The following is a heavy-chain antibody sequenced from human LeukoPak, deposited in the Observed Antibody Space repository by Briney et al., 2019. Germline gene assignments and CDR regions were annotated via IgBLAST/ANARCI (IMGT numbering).Heavy chain of an antibody. CDR3: ARGLFYGSGSYSY. CDR1: GYTFTNYY. Sequence: GASVKVSCKASGYTFTNYYMHWLRQAPGQGLEWMGWVNPNSGDTNYAQKFQGRVTMTRDTSISTAYMELSRLRSDDTAVYYCARGLFYGSGSYSYWGQGTLVTVSS. CDR2: VNPNSGDT. D-gene: IGHD3-10*01. V-gene: IGHV1-2*02. J-gene: IGHJ4*02.